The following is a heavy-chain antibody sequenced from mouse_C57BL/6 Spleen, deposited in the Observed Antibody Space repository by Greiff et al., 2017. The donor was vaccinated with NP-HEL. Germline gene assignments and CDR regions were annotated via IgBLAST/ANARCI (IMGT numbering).Heavy chain of an antibody. Sequence: QVQLQQPGAELVKPGASVKLSCKASGYTFTSYWMQWVKQRPGQGLEWIGESDPSDSYTNYNQKFKGKATLTVDTSSSTAYMQLSSLTSEDSAVYYCARRRITTVSFFDYWGQGTTLTVSS. CDR1: GYTFTSYW. J-gene: IGHJ2*01. D-gene: IGHD1-1*01. CDR3: ARRRITTVSFFDY. V-gene: IGHV1-50*01. CDR2: SDPSDSYT.